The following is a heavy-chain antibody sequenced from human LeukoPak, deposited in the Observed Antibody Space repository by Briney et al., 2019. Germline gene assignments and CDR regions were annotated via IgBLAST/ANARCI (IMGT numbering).Heavy chain of an antibody. D-gene: IGHD1-1*01. V-gene: IGHV4-4*07. CDR2: ILTNGNT. Sequence: NPSETLSLTCTVSGGSLSSYYWSWIRQPAGKGLEWIGRILTNGNTNYNPSLKSRVTMSVDTSKSQFSLKLTSVTAADTAVYYCAREIGNWNYIDYWGQGTLVTVSS. J-gene: IGHJ4*02. CDR3: AREIGNWNYIDY. CDR1: GGSLSSYY.